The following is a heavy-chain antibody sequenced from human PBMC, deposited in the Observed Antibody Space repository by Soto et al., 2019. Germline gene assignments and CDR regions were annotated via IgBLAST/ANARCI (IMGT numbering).Heavy chain of an antibody. CDR1: GGSFSPNY. D-gene: IGHD4-4*01. CDR2: IYYGGTT. Sequence: QVQLQESGPGLVRPSETLSLTCTLSGGSFSPNYWSWLRQPPGKGLEWVGYIYYGGTTSYNPSLKSSVTISLETSKRQFSLRLSSVTAADTAVYYCARLGNYYQSLDPWGPGTLVTVSS. J-gene: IGHJ5*02. CDR3: ARLGNYYQSLDP. V-gene: IGHV4-59*08.